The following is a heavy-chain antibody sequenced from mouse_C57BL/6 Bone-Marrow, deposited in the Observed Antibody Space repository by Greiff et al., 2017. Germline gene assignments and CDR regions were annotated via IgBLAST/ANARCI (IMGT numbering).Heavy chain of an antibody. Sequence: EVMLVESGGGLVKPGGSLKLSCAASGFTFSSYAMSWVRQTPEKRLEWVATISDGGSYTYYPDNVKGRFTISRDNAKNNLYLHMSHLKSEDTAMYYCARGGDDDVDYWGQGTTLTVSS. V-gene: IGHV5-4*03. D-gene: IGHD2-4*01. J-gene: IGHJ2*01. CDR2: ISDGGSYT. CDR3: ARGGDDDVDY. CDR1: GFTFSSYA.